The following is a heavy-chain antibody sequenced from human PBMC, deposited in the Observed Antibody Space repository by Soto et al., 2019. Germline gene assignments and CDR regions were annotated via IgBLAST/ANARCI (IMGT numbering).Heavy chain of an antibody. CDR3: AKVVVGATSHSDFDA. D-gene: IGHD2-15*01. CDR2: AAYSGGT. V-gene: IGHV4-39*01. CDR1: GGSIANNNYF. Sequence: QLQLQESGPGLVRPSETLSLTCTVSGGSIANNNYFWGWIRQPPGKGLEWIGSAAYSGGTYKNPSLKSRLTISVDTSKNQFSLKLTYVTAADTAGYYCAKVVVGATSHSDFDAWGQGTLVTVSS. J-gene: IGHJ4*02.